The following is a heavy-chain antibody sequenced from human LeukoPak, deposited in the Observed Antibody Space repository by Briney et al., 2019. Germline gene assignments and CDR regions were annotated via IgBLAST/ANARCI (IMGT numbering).Heavy chain of an antibody. V-gene: IGHV1-18*01. D-gene: IGHD2-2*01. CDR3: AREGCSSTSCLNPPDY. J-gene: IGHJ4*02. Sequence: ASVKVSCKASGYTFTSYGISWVRQAPGQGLEWMGWISAYNGNTNYAQKLQGRVTMTTDTSTSTAYMELRSLRSDDTAVYYCAREGCSSTSCLNPPDYWGQGTLVTISS. CDR1: GYTFTSYG. CDR2: ISAYNGNT.